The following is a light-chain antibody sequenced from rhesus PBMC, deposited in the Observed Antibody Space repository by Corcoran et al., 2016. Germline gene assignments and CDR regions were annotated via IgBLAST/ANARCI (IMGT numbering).Light chain of an antibody. V-gene: IGKV1-25*01. CDR1: QGITND. CDR2: EAS. J-gene: IGKJ1*01. CDR3: QHYYSTPPT. Sequence: DIQMTQSPSSLSASVGDRVTITCRASQGITNDLAWYQQKPGETPKLLNYEASSLQSGIPSRFSGSGSGTDFTLTISSLQSEDFATYYCQHYYSTPPTFGQGTKVEIK.